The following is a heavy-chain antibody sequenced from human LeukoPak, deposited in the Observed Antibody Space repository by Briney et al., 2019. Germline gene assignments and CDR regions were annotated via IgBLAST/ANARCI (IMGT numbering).Heavy chain of an antibody. Sequence: GGSLRLSCAASGFTFSNAWMNWVRQAPGKGLKWVGRIKTKTGGGTTDYAAPVKGRFTISRDDSKNTLFLQMNSLKTEDTAVYYCTTNDAFDIWGQGTMVTVSS. CDR1: GFTFSNAW. V-gene: IGHV3-15*01. CDR2: IKTKTGGGTT. J-gene: IGHJ3*02. CDR3: TTNDAFDI.